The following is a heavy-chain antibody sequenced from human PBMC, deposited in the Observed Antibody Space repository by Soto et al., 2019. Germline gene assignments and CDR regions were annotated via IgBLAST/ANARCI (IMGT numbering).Heavy chain of an antibody. CDR2: IYSDNNT. V-gene: IGHV3-53*01. CDR1: GFTVSSDS. CDR3: ARHSSATGV. J-gene: IGHJ6*02. Sequence: GGSLRLSCAASGFTVSSDSMTWGRQAPGKGLEWISIIYSDNNTDYADSVKGRFSISRDTSKNILYLQMNSLRAEDTVEFYFARHSSATGVWGQGTTGTLS.